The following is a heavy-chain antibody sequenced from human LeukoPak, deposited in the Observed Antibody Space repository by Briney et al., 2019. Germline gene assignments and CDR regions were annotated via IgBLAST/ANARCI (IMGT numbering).Heavy chain of an antibody. V-gene: IGHV3-21*01. J-gene: IGHJ3*02. Sequence: GGSLRLSCAASGFTFSTYSMNWVRQAPGKGLEWVSWITSRSSFIYYADSVKGRFTISRDNAKNSLYLQMNSLRAEDTAVYYCARMVRGVIAQTGGWAFDIWGQGTMVTVSS. CDR2: ITSRSSFI. CDR3: ARMVRGVIAQTGGWAFDI. D-gene: IGHD3-10*01. CDR1: GFTFSTYS.